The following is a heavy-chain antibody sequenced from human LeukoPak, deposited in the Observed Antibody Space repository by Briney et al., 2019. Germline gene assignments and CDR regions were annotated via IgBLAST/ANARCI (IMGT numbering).Heavy chain of an antibody. V-gene: IGHV3-49*04. J-gene: IGHJ4*02. CDR1: GFTFGDYA. D-gene: IGHD3-10*01. CDR3: TRGGVLLLDY. Sequence: GGSLRLSCTASGFTFGDYAMSWVRQAPGKGLEWVGFIRSKAYGGTTEYAASVKGRFTISRDDSKNSLYLQLNSLKIEDTAVYYCTRGGVLLLDYWGQGTLVTVSS. CDR2: IRSKAYGGTT.